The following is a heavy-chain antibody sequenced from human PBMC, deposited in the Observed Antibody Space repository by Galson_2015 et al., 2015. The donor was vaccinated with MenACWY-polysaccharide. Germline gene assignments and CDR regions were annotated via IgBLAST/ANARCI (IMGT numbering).Heavy chain of an antibody. D-gene: IGHD5-18*01. CDR3: AIQLWFKYGDY. CDR2: ISSSGSTI. Sequence: SLRLSCAASGFTFSSYEMNWVRQAPGKGLEWVSYISSSGSTIYYADSVKGRFTISRDNAKNSLYLQMNSLRAEDTAVYYCAIQLWFKYGDYWGQGTLVTVSS. J-gene: IGHJ4*02. V-gene: IGHV3-48*03. CDR1: GFTFSSYE.